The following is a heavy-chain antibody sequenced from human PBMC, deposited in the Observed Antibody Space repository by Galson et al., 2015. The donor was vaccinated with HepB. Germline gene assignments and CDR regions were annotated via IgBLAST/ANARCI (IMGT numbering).Heavy chain of an antibody. Sequence: ETLSLTCTVSGGSISSYYWSWIRQPPGKGLEWIGYIYNSGSTNYNPSLKSRVTISVDTSKNQFSLKLSSVTAADTAVYYCARRVVVAATFDYWGQGTLVTVSS. V-gene: IGHV4-59*08. CDR1: GGSISSYY. CDR3: ARRVVVAATFDY. D-gene: IGHD6-19*01. J-gene: IGHJ4*02. CDR2: IYNSGST.